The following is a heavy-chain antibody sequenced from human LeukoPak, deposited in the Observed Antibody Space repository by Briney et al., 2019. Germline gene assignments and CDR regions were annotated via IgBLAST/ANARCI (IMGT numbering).Heavy chain of an antibody. CDR2: TSRNSIYI. D-gene: IGHD3-10*01. Sequence: GGSLRLSCAASGFTFSSYSMNRVRQAPGKGLEWVSSTSRNSIYIYYADSVRGRFTISRDNAKNLLYLQMNSLRAEDTAVYYCVRRGDYWGQGTLVTVSS. V-gene: IGHV3-21*01. CDR3: VRRGDY. CDR1: GFTFSSYS. J-gene: IGHJ4*02.